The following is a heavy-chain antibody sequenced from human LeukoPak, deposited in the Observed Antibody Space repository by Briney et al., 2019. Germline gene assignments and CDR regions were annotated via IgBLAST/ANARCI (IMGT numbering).Heavy chain of an antibody. J-gene: IGHJ4*02. Sequence: GGSLRLSCAASGITFSRYAMHWVRQAPAKGLEWVTVTSHDGSTKYYADSVRGRFTISRDNSKNTLDLQMNSLRTEDTAVYYCAREAVAGSFADCWGQGTLVTVSS. CDR2: TSHDGSTK. CDR1: GITFSRYA. D-gene: IGHD6-19*01. V-gene: IGHV3-30*04. CDR3: AREAVAGSFADC.